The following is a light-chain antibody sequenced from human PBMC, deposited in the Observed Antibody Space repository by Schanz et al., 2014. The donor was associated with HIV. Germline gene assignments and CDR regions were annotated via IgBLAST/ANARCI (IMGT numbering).Light chain of an antibody. J-gene: IGLJ1*01. CDR2: GNT. Sequence: QSVLTQPPSVSGAPGQRVTISCAGSSSSIGAGYDVHWYQQLPGTAPKLLIYGNTNRPSGVPDRFSGSKSGTSASLAITGLQAEDEADYYCASYTTSHTFVFGTGTKVTVL. CDR3: ASYTTSHTFV. CDR1: SSSIGAGYD. V-gene: IGLV1-40*01.